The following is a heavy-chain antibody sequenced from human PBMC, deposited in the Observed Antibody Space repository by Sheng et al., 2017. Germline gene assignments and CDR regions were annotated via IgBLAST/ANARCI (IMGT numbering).Heavy chain of an antibody. Sequence: QVQLVQSGAEVKKPGSSVKVSCKASGGTFSSYAISWVRQAPGQGLEWMGGIIPILGIANYAQKFQGRVTITADKSTSTAYMELSSLRSEDTAVYYCAVGEDYDFWSGYYGPEYYYYMDVWGKGTTVTVSS. CDR2: IIPILGIA. J-gene: IGHJ6*03. D-gene: IGHD3-3*01. CDR3: AVGEDYDFWSGYYGPEYYYYMDV. V-gene: IGHV1-69*04. CDR1: GGTFSSYA.